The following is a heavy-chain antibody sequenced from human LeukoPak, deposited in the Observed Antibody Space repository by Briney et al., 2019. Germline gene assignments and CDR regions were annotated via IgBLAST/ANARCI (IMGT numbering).Heavy chain of an antibody. D-gene: IGHD4/OR15-4a*01. V-gene: IGHV3-23*01. J-gene: IGHJ5*02. CDR1: GFPFSSHA. CDR2: ISNGKT. Sequence: GGSLRLSCAASGFPFSSHAMSWVRQPPGKGLEWVAAISNGKTYSADSVRGRFAISRDDSTNTVYLHMNSLRDEDTALYHCVREAGYCAPVCVKTNWFDPWGQGTLVTVSS. CDR3: VREAGYCAPVCVKTNWFDP.